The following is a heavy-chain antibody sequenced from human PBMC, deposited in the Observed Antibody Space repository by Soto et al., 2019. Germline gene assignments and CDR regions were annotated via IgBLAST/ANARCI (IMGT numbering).Heavy chain of an antibody. J-gene: IGHJ1*01. CDR3: GSQRTSVITHVYVED. CDR1: GNHVTNSNNN. D-gene: IGHD1-20*01. V-gene: IGHV4-39*01. CDR2: VYYRGRS. Sequence: ETRTLTCTVSGNHVTNSNNNWDWLRPFPGKGLEWIGSVYYRGRSYSKSSVKRRVTISVDTSKNQFSLNLNSVTASDTAVYYWGSQRTSVITHVYVEDWGTSALVTVS.